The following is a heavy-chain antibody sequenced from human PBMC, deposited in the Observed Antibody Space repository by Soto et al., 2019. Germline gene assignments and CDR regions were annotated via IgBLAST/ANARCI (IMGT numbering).Heavy chain of an antibody. CDR3: ARSVAVPGAHIDY. CDR2: VYYTGST. D-gene: IGHD6-19*01. Sequence: SSRLALTCSLSGDSISGSYWSWIRQSPGKGLEWLGYVYYTGSTNYSPSLRSRVSISVDTSKNEFSLRLSSVTAADTAVYFCARSVAVPGAHIDYWGQGTQVTVSS. CDR1: GDSISGSY. V-gene: IGHV4-59*01. J-gene: IGHJ4*02.